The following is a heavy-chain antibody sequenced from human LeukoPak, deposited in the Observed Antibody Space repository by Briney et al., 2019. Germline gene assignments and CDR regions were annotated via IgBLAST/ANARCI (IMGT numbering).Heavy chain of an antibody. V-gene: IGHV3-21*01. CDR1: GFTFSSYS. Sequence: GGSLRLSCAASGFTFSSYSMNWVRQAPGKGLEWVSSISSSSSYIYYADSVKGRFTISRDNAKNSLYLQMNSLRAEDTAVYYCARDPYTEWFGELWGQGPLVTVSS. J-gene: IGHJ4*02. D-gene: IGHD3-10*01. CDR3: ARDPYTEWFGEL. CDR2: ISSSSSYI.